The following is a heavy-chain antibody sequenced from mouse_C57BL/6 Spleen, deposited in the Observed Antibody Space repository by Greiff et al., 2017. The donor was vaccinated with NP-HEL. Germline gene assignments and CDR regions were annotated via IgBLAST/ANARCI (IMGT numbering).Heavy chain of an antibody. CDR3: ARRYSDYAMDY. J-gene: IGHJ4*01. Sequence: QVQLQQPGAELVKPGASVKLSCKASGYTFTSYWMHWVKQRPGQGLEWIGMIHPNSGSTNYNEKFKSKATLTVDKSSSTAYMQLSSLTSEDSAVYYCARRYSDYAMDYWGQGTSVTVSS. CDR2: IHPNSGST. V-gene: IGHV1-64*01. CDR1: GYTFTSYW.